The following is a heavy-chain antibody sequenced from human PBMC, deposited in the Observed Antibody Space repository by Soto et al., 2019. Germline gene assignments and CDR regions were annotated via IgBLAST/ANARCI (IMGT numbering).Heavy chain of an antibody. D-gene: IGHD3-3*01. V-gene: IGHV1-69*13. J-gene: IGHJ5*02. CDR1: GGTFSSYA. Sequence: SVKVSCKASGGTFSSYAISWVRQAPGQGLEWMGGIIPIFGTANYAQKFQGRVTITADESTSTAYMELSSLRSEDTAVYYCARSGRFLEWHAGFDPWGQGTLVTVS. CDR2: IIPIFGTA. CDR3: ARSGRFLEWHAGFDP.